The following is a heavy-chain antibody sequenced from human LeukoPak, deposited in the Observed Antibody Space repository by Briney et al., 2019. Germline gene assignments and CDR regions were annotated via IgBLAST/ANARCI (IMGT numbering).Heavy chain of an antibody. D-gene: IGHD6-13*01. Sequence: SVKVSCKASGGTFSSYAISWVRQAPGQGLEWMGRIIPILGIANYAQKFQGRVTITADKSTSTAYMELSSLRSEDTAAYYCARGGDVAAAGKFDYWGQGTLVTVSS. CDR2: IIPILGIA. V-gene: IGHV1-69*04. CDR3: ARGGDVAAAGKFDY. CDR1: GGTFSSYA. J-gene: IGHJ4*02.